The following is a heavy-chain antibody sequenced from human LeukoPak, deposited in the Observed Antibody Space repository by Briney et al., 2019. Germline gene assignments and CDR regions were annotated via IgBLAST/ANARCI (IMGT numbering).Heavy chain of an antibody. CDR2: IYHSGST. CDR1: VGSISSGCYS. J-gene: IGHJ4*02. Sequence: SETLSLTCAVSVGSISSGCYSWSWIRQPPGKGLEWIGYIYHSGSTYYNPSLKSRVTISVDRSKNQFSLKLSSVTAADTAVYYCARTSGTYGSGSPFDYWGQGTLVTVSS. V-gene: IGHV4-30-2*01. D-gene: IGHD3-10*01. CDR3: ARTSGTYGSGSPFDY.